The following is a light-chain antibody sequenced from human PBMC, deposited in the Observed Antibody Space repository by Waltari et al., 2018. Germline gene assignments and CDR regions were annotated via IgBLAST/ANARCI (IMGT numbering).Light chain of an antibody. CDR2: DAS. CDR3: QQYESSIFT. CDR1: QDISNY. Sequence: DIQMTQSPSSLSASVGDRVTITCQASQDISNYLNWYQQKPGKAPKLLIYDASNLETGVPSRFSGSGSGTDFTFTISSLQPEDIATYYCQQYESSIFTLGPGTKVDIK. J-gene: IGKJ3*01. V-gene: IGKV1-33*01.